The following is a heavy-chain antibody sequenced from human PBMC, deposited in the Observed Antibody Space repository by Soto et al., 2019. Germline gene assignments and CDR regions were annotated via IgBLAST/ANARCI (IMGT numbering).Heavy chain of an antibody. Sequence: GGALRVSCAASGFTFGSYRMSWVRQAPGKGLEWLATIKMDASEKKYVDSVKGRFTMSRDNDKNSLYLQMDSLRAEESAVYYCARDPGYGSGASVNHYLGYWGHGTLVTVSS. CDR2: IKMDASEK. CDR1: GFTFGSYR. J-gene: IGHJ4*01. CDR3: ARDPGYGSGASVNHYLGY. D-gene: IGHD3-10*01. V-gene: IGHV3-7*01.